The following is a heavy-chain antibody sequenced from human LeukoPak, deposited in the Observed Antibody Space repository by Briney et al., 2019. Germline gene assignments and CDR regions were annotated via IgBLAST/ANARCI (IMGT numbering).Heavy chain of an antibody. J-gene: IGHJ5*02. CDR3: ARDRAANQDWVEFDP. CDR2: IRDSGEA. Sequence: GGSLRLSCATSGFTFSRHWMSWVRQAPGKGLEWVGLIRDSGEAFYADFARGRFAISRDESENTLYLQMNSLRVEDTAVYFCARDRAANQDWVEFDPWGQGTPVFVSS. D-gene: IGHD3/OR15-3a*01. CDR1: GFTFSRHW. V-gene: IGHV3-66*03.